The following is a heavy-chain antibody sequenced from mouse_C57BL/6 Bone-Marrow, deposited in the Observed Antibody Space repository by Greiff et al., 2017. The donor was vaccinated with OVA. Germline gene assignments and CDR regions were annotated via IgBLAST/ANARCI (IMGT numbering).Heavy chain of an antibody. J-gene: IGHJ3*01. V-gene: IGHV1-81*01. D-gene: IGHD1-1*01. CDR3: AKGGSSYEAWFAY. CDR2: IYPRSGNT. Sequence: VQLQQSGAELARPGASVKLSCKASGYTFTSYGISWVKQRTGQGLEWIGEIYPRSGNTYYNEKFKGKATLTADKSSSTAYMELRSLTSEDSAVYFCAKGGSSYEAWFAYWGQGTLVTVSA. CDR1: GYTFTSYG.